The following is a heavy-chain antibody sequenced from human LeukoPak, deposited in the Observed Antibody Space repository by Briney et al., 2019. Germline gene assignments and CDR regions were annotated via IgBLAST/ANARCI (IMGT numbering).Heavy chain of an antibody. CDR2: IIPIFGTA. Sequence: VASVKVSCKASGGTFSSYAVSWVRQAPGQGLEWMGGIIPIFGTANYAQKFQGRVTITADESTSTAYMELSSLRSEDTAVYYCARDLQSGYGLDYWGQGTLVTVSS. J-gene: IGHJ4*02. V-gene: IGHV1-69*13. D-gene: IGHD5-12*01. CDR3: ARDLQSGYGLDY. CDR1: GGTFSSYA.